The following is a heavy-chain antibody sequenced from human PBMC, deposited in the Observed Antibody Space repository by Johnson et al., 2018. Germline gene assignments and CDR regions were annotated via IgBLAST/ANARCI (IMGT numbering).Heavy chain of an antibody. CDR2: ISSSSSTI. CDR1: GFTFSSYS. D-gene: IGHD2-21*02. J-gene: IGHJ1*01. CDR3: ARDLSCGGDCYFYFQH. V-gene: IGHV3-48*02. Sequence: VQLVESGGGLVQPGGSLRLSCAASGFTFSSYSMNWVRQAPGKGLEWVSYISSSSSTIYYADSVKGRLTISRDNAKNSLYLQMNSLRDGDTAVHYCARDLSCGGDCYFYFQHWGQGTLIAVSS.